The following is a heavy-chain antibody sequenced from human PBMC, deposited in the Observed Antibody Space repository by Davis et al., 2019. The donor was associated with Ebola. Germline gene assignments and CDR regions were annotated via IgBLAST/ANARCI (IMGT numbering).Heavy chain of an antibody. CDR3: ARPSYYYYYGMDV. CDR2: IDPSDSHT. V-gene: IGHV5-10-1*01. Sequence: KVSCKGSGYRFTNYWISWVRQMPGKGLEWMGRIDPSDSHTIYSPPFEGHVTISADKSLSTAYLQWSSLKASDTAMYYCARPSYYYYYGMDVWGQGTTVTVSS. J-gene: IGHJ6*02. CDR1: GYRFTNYW.